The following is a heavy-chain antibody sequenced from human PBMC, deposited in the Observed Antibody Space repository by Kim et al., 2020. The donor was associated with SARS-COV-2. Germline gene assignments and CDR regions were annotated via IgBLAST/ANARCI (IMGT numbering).Heavy chain of an antibody. Sequence: GGSLRLSCAASGFTVSSNFMSWIRQAPGKGLECISIIYGDGRTYYADSVTGRFTISRDNSQNTLYLQMNSLRADDTAVYYCARYVDCLVGSCSCDDAFDIWGQGTMGTVSS. CDR1: GFTVSSNF. D-gene: IGHD2-15*01. CDR2: IYGDGRT. J-gene: IGHJ3*02. CDR3: ARYVDCLVGSCSCDDAFDI. V-gene: IGHV3-53*01.